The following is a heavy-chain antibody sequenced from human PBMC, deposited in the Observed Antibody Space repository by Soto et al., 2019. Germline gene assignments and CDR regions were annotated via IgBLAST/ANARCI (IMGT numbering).Heavy chain of an antibody. V-gene: IGHV3-53*01. CDR3: ARVWN. D-gene: IGHD2-21*01. CDR2: IYTGGTT. CDR1: GFTVNNNY. Sequence: GGSLRLSCAASGFTVNNNYIFWVRQAPGKGLEWVSLIYTGGTTYYADSVKGRFTISRDNSKNTVYLQMNNLRVEDTAVYYCARVWNWGQGNLVTVSS. J-gene: IGHJ1*01.